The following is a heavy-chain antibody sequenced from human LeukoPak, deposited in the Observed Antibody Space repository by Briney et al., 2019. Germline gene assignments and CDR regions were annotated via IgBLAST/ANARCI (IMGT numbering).Heavy chain of an antibody. CDR2: ISSGGSTI. CDR3: AREQSTLFDY. V-gene: IGHV3-11*04. D-gene: IGHD5/OR15-5a*01. CDR1: GFIFSDYY. Sequence: GGSLRLSCAASGFIFSDYYMSWIRQAPGKGLEWLSFISSGGSTIYYADSVKGRFTISRDNAQNSLYLQMNSLRAEDTAVYYCAREQSTLFDYWGQGTLVTVSS. J-gene: IGHJ4*02.